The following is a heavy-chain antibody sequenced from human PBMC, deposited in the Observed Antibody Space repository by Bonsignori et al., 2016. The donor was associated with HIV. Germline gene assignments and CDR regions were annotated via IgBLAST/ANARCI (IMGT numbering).Heavy chain of an antibody. J-gene: IGHJ4*02. V-gene: IGHV3-23*01. D-gene: IGHD3-10*01. Sequence: VRQAPGKGLEWVSAISGSGGSTYYADSVKGRFTISRDNSKNTLYLQMNSLRAEDTAVYYCAKERMVRGVRAYYFDYWGQGTLVTVSS. CDR2: ISGSGGST. CDR3: AKERMVRGVRAYYFDY.